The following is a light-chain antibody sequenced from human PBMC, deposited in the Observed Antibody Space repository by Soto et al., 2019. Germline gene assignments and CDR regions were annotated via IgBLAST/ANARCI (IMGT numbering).Light chain of an antibody. Sequence: QCVLTQTPYVSAAPGQRFTIACSGSRSNIGGNSVSWYQQLPGTAPKLLIYDDDKRPSGIPDRFSGSKSGTSATLGITGFQTGDEADYYCGSWDSSLSAYVFGTGTKV. CDR2: DDD. J-gene: IGLJ1*01. V-gene: IGLV1-51*01. CDR3: GSWDSSLSAYV. CDR1: RSNIGGNS.